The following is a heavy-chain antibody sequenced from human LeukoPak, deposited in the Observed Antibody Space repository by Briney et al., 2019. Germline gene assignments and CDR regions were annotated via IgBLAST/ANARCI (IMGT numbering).Heavy chain of an antibody. CDR1: SGSISTSNYY. CDR2: IFYSGST. J-gene: IGHJ5*02. Sequence: SETLSLTCTVSSGSISTSNYYWGWVRHPPGKALEWIGNIFYSGSTYYSPSLKSRVTISLGTSRNQFSLKLNSVTAADTAVYYCARDWGTKVGDRVNWFDPWGQGSLVTVSS. CDR3: ARDWGTKVGDRVNWFDP. V-gene: IGHV4-39*07. D-gene: IGHD3-16*01.